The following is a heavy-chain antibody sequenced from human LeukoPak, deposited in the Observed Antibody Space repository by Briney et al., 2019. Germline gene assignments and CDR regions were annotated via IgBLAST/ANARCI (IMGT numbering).Heavy chain of an antibody. Sequence: PGGSLRLSCAASGFTFSSYSMNWVRQAPGKGLEWVSSISGSSSYIYYADSVKGRFTISRDNAKNSLYLQMNSLRAEDTAVYYCARGRRGYDEDWFDPWGQGTLVTVSS. D-gene: IGHD5-12*01. CDR2: ISGSSSYI. J-gene: IGHJ5*02. CDR3: ARGRRGYDEDWFDP. V-gene: IGHV3-21*01. CDR1: GFTFSSYS.